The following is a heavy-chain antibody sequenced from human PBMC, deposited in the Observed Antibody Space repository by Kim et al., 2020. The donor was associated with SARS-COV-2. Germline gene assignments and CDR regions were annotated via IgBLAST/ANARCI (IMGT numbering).Heavy chain of an antibody. V-gene: IGHV3-23*01. Sequence: GGSLRLSCAASGFAFSSYAMSWVRQAPGKGLEWVSAVSSTGGSTYYAASMKGRFTISRDNSKNTLYLQMDSLRAEDTAVYYCAREYRSSLFDFWGQGTLV. CDR2: VSSTGGST. D-gene: IGHD6-6*01. J-gene: IGHJ4*02. CDR1: GFAFSSYA. CDR3: AREYRSSLFDF.